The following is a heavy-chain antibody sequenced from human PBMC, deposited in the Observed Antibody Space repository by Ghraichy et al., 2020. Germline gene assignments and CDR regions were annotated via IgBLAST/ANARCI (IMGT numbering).Heavy chain of an antibody. Sequence: LSLTCAASGFTFDDYAMHWVRQAPGKGLEWVSGISWNSGSIGYADSVKGRFTISRDNAKNSLYLQMNSLRAEDTALYYCAKDIGNQYYDILTGFDYWGQGTLVTVSS. V-gene: IGHV3-9*01. CDR3: AKDIGNQYYDILTGFDY. J-gene: IGHJ4*02. D-gene: IGHD3-9*01. CDR2: ISWNSGSI. CDR1: GFTFDDYA.